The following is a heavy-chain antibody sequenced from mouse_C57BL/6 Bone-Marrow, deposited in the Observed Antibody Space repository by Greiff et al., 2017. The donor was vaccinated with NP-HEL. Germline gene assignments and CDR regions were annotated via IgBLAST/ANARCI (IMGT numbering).Heavy chain of an antibody. J-gene: IGHJ2*01. CDR1: GYTFTSYW. Sequence: VQLQQPGAELVKPGASVKLSCKASGYTFTSYWMHWVKQSHAKSLEWIGVISTYYGDASYNQKFKDKATMTVDKSSSTSYMELARLTSEDSAVYYCARSGSPYDYGGCYFDYWGQGTTLTVSS. D-gene: IGHD2-4*01. CDR3: ARSGSPYDYGGCYFDY. V-gene: IGHV1-67*01. CDR2: ISTYYGDA.